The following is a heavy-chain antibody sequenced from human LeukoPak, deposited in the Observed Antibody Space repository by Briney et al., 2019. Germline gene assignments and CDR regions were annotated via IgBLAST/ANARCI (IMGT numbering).Heavy chain of an antibody. J-gene: IGHJ4*02. CDR2: ISYDGSNK. D-gene: IGHD6-13*01. CDR1: GFTFSSYG. Sequence: GGSLRLSCAASGFTFSSYGMHWVRQAPGKGLEWVAVISYDGSNKYYADSVKGRFTISRDNSKNTLYLQMNSLRAEDTAVYYCAKDRIAAAGTGDWGQGTLVTVSS. V-gene: IGHV3-30*18. CDR3: AKDRIAAAGTGD.